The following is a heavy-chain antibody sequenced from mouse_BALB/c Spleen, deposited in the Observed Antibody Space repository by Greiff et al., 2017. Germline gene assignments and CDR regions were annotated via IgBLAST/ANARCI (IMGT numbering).Heavy chain of an antibody. CDR1: GFSFTGYG. D-gene: IGHD2-2*01. CDR3: ARAPYGYDAAY. J-gene: IGHJ3*01. Sequence: VKLVESGPGLVAPSQSLSITCTASGFSFTGYGVNWVRQPPGKGLEWLGMICGDGSTYYNSALKSRLSISKDNSKSQVFLKMNSLPTDYTARYCCARAPYGYDAAYWGQGTLVTVSA. V-gene: IGHV2-6-7*01. CDR2: ICGDGST.